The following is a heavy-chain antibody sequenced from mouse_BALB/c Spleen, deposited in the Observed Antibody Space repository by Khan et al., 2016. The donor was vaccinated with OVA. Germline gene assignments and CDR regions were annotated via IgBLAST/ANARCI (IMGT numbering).Heavy chain of an antibody. Sequence: VQLKESGPGLVKPSQFLSLTCTVTGYSITSDYAWNWIRQFPGNKLEWMGYISYSGNTKYNPSLKSRISITRDPSKNQFFLQLNFVTIEDTATYYCARIQGGDFDYWGQGTTLTVSS. CDR1: GYSITSDYA. CDR3: ARIQGGDFDY. D-gene: IGHD3-2*02. J-gene: IGHJ2*01. V-gene: IGHV3-2*02. CDR2: ISYSGNT.